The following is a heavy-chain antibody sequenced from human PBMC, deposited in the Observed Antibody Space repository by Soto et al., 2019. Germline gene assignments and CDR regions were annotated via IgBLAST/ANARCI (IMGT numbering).Heavy chain of an antibody. D-gene: IGHD3-22*01. CDR3: ARGQKHRITMIGVGTNTLWDI. V-gene: IGHV1-8*01. Sequence: ASVKVSCKASGYTFTSYDINWVRQATGQGLEWMGWMNPNSGNTGYAQKFQGRVTMTRNTSISTAYMELSSLRSEDTAVYYCARGQKHRITMIGVGTNTLWDIWGQGTMVTVSS. CDR1: GYTFTSYD. J-gene: IGHJ3*02. CDR2: MNPNSGNT.